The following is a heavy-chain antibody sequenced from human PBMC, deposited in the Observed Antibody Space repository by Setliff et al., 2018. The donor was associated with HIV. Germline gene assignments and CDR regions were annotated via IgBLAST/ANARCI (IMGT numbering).Heavy chain of an antibody. CDR1: GYSISSSHW. CDR3: VREDSRYHYFDR. CDR2: IYYSGSS. J-gene: IGHJ4*02. D-gene: IGHD3-22*01. V-gene: IGHV4-28*03. Sequence: PSETLSLTCAVSGYSISSSHWWGWIRQPPGKGLEWIGYIYYSGSSHHNPSLQSRITISVDTSKNQFSLKLSSVTAADTAVYWCVREDSRYHYFDRWGQGTPVTVSS.